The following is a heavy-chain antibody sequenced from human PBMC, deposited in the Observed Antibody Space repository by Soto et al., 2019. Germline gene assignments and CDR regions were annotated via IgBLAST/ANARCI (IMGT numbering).Heavy chain of an antibody. D-gene: IGHD5-12*01. Sequence: GGSLRLSCAASGFTFDDYAMHWVRQAPGKGLEWVSGISWNSGSIGYADSVKGRFTISRDNSKNTLYLQMNSLRAEDTAVYYCANVGGDSGYDSGYYYGMDVWGQGTTVTVSS. CDR1: GFTFDDYA. V-gene: IGHV3-9*01. CDR3: ANVGGDSGYDSGYYYGMDV. J-gene: IGHJ6*02. CDR2: ISWNSGSI.